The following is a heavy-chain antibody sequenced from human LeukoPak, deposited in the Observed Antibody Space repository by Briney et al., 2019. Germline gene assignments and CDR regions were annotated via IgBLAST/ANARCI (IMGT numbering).Heavy chain of an antibody. CDR2: MPYDENVSDNEIP. CDR3: ARLTLTGVGGRGWFDA. J-gene: IGHJ5*02. Sequence: SETLSLICTVSGGSISSRKSYWGWIRQPPGKGLEWIGTMPYDENVSDNEIPSYNPSLKRRVTISADTSKNQLSLKVNSVTAADTASYYCARLTLTGVGGRGWFDAWGQGTLVIVSS. V-gene: IGHV4-39*01. CDR1: GGSISSRKSY. D-gene: IGHD3-3*01.